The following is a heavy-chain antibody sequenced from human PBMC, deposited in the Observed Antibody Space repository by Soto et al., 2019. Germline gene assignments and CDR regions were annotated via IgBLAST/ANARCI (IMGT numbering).Heavy chain of an antibody. J-gene: IGHJ3*02. V-gene: IGHV1-18*01. Sequence: APVKGSCKASGYTFTSYGISWVRQAPGQGLEWMGWISAYNGNTNYAQKLQGRVTMTTDTSTSTAYMELRSLRSDDTAVYYCARVSNVPLYAFDIWGQGTMVTVSS. D-gene: IGHD6-6*01. CDR2: ISAYNGNT. CDR3: ARVSNVPLYAFDI. CDR1: GYTFTSYG.